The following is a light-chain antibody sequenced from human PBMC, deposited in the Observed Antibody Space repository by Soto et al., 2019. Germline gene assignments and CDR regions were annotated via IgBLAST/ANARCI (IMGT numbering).Light chain of an antibody. Sequence: QSALTQPASVSGSPGQSVTISCTGTSSDVGGYDYVSWYQQHPGTAPKLMLYEVNNRPSGVSHRFSGSKSGKTASLTISGLQGDDEADYYCTSYTSGRTVFGGGTQLTVL. CDR1: SSDVGGYDY. CDR2: EVN. CDR3: TSYTSGRTV. V-gene: IGLV2-14*01. J-gene: IGLJ2*01.